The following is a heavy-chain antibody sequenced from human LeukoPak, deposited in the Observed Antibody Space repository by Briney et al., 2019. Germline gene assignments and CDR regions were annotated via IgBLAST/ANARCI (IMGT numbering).Heavy chain of an antibody. D-gene: IGHD1-26*01. CDR1: GFSFASYG. V-gene: IGHV3-48*01. CDR2: ISAGSSNT. J-gene: IGHJ4*02. Sequence: GGSLRLSCSASGFSFASYGMNWVRQAPGSGLKWVAYISAGSSNTFYADSVKGRFTISRDDADSFLHLQMNSLSAEDTAVYYCARSAVQANTPFYFDFWGQGALVTVSS. CDR3: ARSAVQANTPFYFDF.